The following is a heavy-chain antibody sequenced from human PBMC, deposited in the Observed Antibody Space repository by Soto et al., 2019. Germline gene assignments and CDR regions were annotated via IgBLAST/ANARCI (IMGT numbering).Heavy chain of an antibody. D-gene: IGHD6-19*01. V-gene: IGHV3-33*01. CDR2: IWYDGSNK. J-gene: IGHJ4*02. CDR1: GFTFSSYG. Sequence: VQLVESGGGVVQPGRSLRLSCAASGFTFSSYGMHWVRQAPGKGLEWVAVIWYDGSNKYYADSVKGRFTISRDNSKNTLYMQMNSLRAEDTAVYYCARETNAGYSSGWLSYWGQGTLVTVSS. CDR3: ARETNAGYSSGWLSY.